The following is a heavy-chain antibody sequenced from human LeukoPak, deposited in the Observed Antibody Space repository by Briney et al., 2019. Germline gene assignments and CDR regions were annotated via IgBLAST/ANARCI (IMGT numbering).Heavy chain of an antibody. V-gene: IGHV3-74*01. CDR3: ARWCRLGDPTYPGPFDY. D-gene: IGHD2-8*01. J-gene: IGHJ4*02. CDR1: GFTFNNYW. Sequence: GGSLRLSCAASGFTFNNYWIHWVRQVPGKGLVWVSRINNDGSSASYVDSVKGRFTISRGNAKNTLFLQMNSLRAEDTAVYYCARWCRLGDPTYPGPFDYWGQGTLVTVSS. CDR2: INNDGSSA.